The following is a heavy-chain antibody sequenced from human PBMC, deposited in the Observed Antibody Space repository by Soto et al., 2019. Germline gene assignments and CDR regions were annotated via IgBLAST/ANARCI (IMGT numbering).Heavy chain of an antibody. Sequence: ASVKVSCKASGYTFTGYYMHWVRQAPGQGLEWMGWINPNSGGTNYAQKFQGWVTMTRDTSISTAYMELSRLRSDDTAVYYCARDSRDDYYDILTGPLYYYYGMDVWGQGTTVTVSS. CDR1: GYTFTGYY. CDR3: ARDSRDDYYDILTGPLYYYYGMDV. CDR2: INPNSGGT. D-gene: IGHD3-9*01. J-gene: IGHJ6*02. V-gene: IGHV1-2*04.